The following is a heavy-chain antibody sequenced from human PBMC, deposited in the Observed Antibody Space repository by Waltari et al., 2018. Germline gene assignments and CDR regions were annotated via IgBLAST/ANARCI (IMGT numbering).Heavy chain of an antibody. CDR3: AREWGVMVGTAGFYFDY. D-gene: IGHD2-15*01. CDR1: GFTFSGYT. V-gene: IGHV3-21*01. J-gene: IGHJ4*02. Sequence: EVQLVGSGGGLVKPGGSLSLSCAASGFTFSGYTMNWVGQAPGKGLEWVSAIRMGRSYIYYADSVKGRFTISRDNAKNSLYLQMNSLRVEDTAVYYCAREWGVMVGTAGFYFDYWGQGALVTVSS. CDR2: IRMGRSYI.